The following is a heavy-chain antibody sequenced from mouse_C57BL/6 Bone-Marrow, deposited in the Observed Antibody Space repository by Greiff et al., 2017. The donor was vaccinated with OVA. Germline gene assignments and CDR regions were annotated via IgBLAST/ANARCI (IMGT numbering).Heavy chain of an antibody. CDR3: ARKRGLPYYFDY. CDR1: GYSITSGYY. D-gene: IGHD2-2*01. CDR2: ISYDGSN. J-gene: IGHJ2*01. V-gene: IGHV3-6*01. Sequence: VQLQQSGPGLVKPSQSLSLTCSVTGYSITSGYYWNWIRQFPGNKLEWMGYISYDGSNNYNPSLKNRISITRDTSKNQFFLKLNSVTTKDTATYYCARKRGLPYYFDYWGQGTTLTVSS.